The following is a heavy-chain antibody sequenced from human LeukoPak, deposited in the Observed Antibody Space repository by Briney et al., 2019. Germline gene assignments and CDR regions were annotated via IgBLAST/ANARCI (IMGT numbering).Heavy chain of an antibody. J-gene: IGHJ3*02. CDR1: GFTFSSYA. D-gene: IGHD3-9*01. CDR2: ISYDGSNK. V-gene: IGHV3-30-3*01. Sequence: GRSLRLSCAASGFTFSSYAMHWVRQAPGKGLEWVAVISYDGSNKYYADSVKGRFTISRDNSKNTLYLQMNSLRAEDTAVYYCVRDGDHFDFDIWGQGTMVTVSS. CDR3: VRDGDHFDFDI.